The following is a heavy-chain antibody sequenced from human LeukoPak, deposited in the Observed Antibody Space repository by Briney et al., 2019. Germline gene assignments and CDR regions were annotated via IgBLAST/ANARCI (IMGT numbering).Heavy chain of an antibody. CDR1: GFTFSSYP. D-gene: IGHD1-14*01. Sequence: PGGSLRLSCAASGFTFSSYPMSWVRQAPGKGLEWVSFIDASGGSIYYADSVKGRFTVSRDNSKSTLYLQMNSLRAEDMAVYFCAKRTLEGASDFWGRGTMVTVSS. J-gene: IGHJ3*01. CDR3: AKRTLEGASDF. V-gene: IGHV3-23*01. CDR2: IDASGGSI.